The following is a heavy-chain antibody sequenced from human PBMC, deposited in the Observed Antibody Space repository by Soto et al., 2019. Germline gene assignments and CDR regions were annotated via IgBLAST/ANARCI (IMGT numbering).Heavy chain of an antibody. CDR3: ARGDYFDRRFDY. CDR2: IKQDGSEK. Sequence: GSLRLSCAASGFTFSSDWMSWVRQAPGKGLEWVATIKQDGSEKYYVDSVRGRFTVSRDNAKNSLYLEMNSLRAEDTAVYYCARGDYFDRRFDYWGQGTLVTVSP. J-gene: IGHJ4*02. V-gene: IGHV3-7*03. D-gene: IGHD3-9*01. CDR1: GFTFSSDW.